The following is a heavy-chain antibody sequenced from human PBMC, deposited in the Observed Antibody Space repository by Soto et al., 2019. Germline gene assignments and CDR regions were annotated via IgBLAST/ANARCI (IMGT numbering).Heavy chain of an antibody. Sequence: SETLSLTCTVSGGSISSSSYYWGWIRQPPGKGLEWIGSIYYSGSTYYTPSLKSRVTMSVDTSKNQFSLRLNSVTAADTAVYYCARVTYDSFTAYSYYFDYWGQGTLVTVSS. J-gene: IGHJ4*02. CDR2: IYYSGST. D-gene: IGHD3-9*01. V-gene: IGHV4-39*07. CDR3: ARVTYDSFTAYSYYFDY. CDR1: GGSISSSSYY.